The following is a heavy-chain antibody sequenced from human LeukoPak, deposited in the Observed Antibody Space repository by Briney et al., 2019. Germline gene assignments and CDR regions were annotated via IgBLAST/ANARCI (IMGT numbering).Heavy chain of an antibody. CDR1: GFTVSNNF. D-gene: IGHD3-22*01. CDR3: ARGDYFDRAFDV. V-gene: IGHV3-53*01. J-gene: IGHJ3*01. Sequence: GGSLRLSCAASGFTVSNNFMSWVRQAPGKGLELVSLIYSGGTTKYADSVRGRFTISRDNSKNTLYLQMNSLRAEDTAVYYCARGDYFDRAFDVWGQGTTVTVSS. CDR2: IYSGGTT.